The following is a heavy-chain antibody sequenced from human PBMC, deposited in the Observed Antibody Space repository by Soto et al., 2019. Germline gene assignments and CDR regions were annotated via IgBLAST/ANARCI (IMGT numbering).Heavy chain of an antibody. CDR1: GFTFSSYA. V-gene: IGHV3-23*01. CDR3: AKDRFCSGGSCYTDY. J-gene: IGHJ4*02. D-gene: IGHD2-15*01. Sequence: EVQLLESGGGLAQPGGSLRLSCAASGFTFSSYAMSWVRQAPGKGLEGVSSISGSDGSTYYADSVKGRFTISRDNCKNTLSLQMNSLRAEDTAVYYCAKDRFCSGGSCYTDYWGQGTLVTVSS. CDR2: ISGSDGST.